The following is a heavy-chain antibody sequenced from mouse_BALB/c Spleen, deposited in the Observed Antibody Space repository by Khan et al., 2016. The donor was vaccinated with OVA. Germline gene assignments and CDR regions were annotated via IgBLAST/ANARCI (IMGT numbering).Heavy chain of an antibody. D-gene: IGHD2-14*01. Sequence: VQLLESGAELARPGASVKMSCTASGYTFTSYTIHWIKERPGQGLEWIGYINPSNGYTNYTQKFKDKATLTTDKSSTTAYLQLSSLTSDDSAVDNSVRDGAYHRNDGWFAYWGQGTLVTVSA. CDR3: VRDGAYHRNDGWFAY. V-gene: IGHV1-4*01. CDR2: INPSNGYT. J-gene: IGHJ3*01. CDR1: GYTFTSYT.